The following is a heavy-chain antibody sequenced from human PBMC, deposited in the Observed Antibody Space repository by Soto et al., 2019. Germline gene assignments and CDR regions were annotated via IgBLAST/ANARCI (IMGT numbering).Heavy chain of an antibody. CDR1: VFTFTIYG. Sequence: RGSLLLSCTSSVFTFTIYGMGWVRQAPGKGLQWVSTIRGDGGQTHYTDSVKGRFSISRDNSKNTVYLQMDSLRAEDTAMYFCARDVGLDSDDFFAYWGQGTKVTVSS. D-gene: IGHD3-9*01. J-gene: IGHJ4*02. V-gene: IGHV3-23*01. CDR3: ARDVGLDSDDFFAY. CDR2: IRGDGGQT.